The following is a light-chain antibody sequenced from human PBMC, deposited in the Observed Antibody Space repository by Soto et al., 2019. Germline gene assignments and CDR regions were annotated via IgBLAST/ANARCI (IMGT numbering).Light chain of an antibody. Sequence: DIVMTQSPDSLAVSLGERATINCKSSQSISYSSNKKNQLAWYQQKPGQPPQLLIYWASTRESVVPDRFSGSGSGTDFTLTISSLQAEDVAVYYCQQYHSSPVTFGQGTRLEIK. CDR2: WAS. CDR3: QQYHSSPVT. V-gene: IGKV4-1*01. J-gene: IGKJ5*01. CDR1: QSISYSSNKKNQ.